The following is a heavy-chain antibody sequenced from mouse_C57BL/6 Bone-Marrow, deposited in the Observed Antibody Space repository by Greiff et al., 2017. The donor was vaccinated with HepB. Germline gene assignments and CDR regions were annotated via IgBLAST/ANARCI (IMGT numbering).Heavy chain of an antibody. CDR1: GFTFSSYT. J-gene: IGHJ3*01. CDR2: ISGGGGNT. D-gene: IGHD1-2*01. Sequence: EVKLVESGGGLLKPGGSLKLSFAASGFTFSSYTMSWVRQTPEKRLEWVATISGGGGNTYYPDSVKGRFTISRDNAKNTLYLQMSSLRSEDTALYYCARQGVRPFAYWGQGTLVTVSA. CDR3: ARQGVRPFAY. V-gene: IGHV5-9*01.